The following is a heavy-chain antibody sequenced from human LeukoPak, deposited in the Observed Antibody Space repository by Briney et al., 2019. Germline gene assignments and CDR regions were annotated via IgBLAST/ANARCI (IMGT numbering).Heavy chain of an antibody. D-gene: IGHD1-26*01. V-gene: IGHV1-2*02. Sequence: ASVKVSCKAYVYIFTDYYMHWVRQAPGQGLEWMGWINPNSGGTNYAQKFQGRVTMTRDTSISTAYMELSRLRSDDTAVYYCAREGPIVGATHLVDYWGQGTLVTVSS. J-gene: IGHJ4*02. CDR2: INPNSGGT. CDR1: VYIFTDYY. CDR3: AREGPIVGATHLVDY.